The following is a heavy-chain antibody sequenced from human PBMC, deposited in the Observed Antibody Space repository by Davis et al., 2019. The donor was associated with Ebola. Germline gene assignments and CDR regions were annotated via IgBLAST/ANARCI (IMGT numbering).Heavy chain of an antibody. Sequence: GESLKISCRGSGYSFASYWIAWVRQMPGEGLEWMGIIYPGDSDTRYSPSFQGQVTISADKSISTAYLQWSSLKASDTAMYYCARGYYYYGMDVWGQGTTVTVSS. V-gene: IGHV5-51*01. CDR1: GYSFASYW. CDR2: IYPGDSDT. J-gene: IGHJ6*02. CDR3: ARGYYYYGMDV.